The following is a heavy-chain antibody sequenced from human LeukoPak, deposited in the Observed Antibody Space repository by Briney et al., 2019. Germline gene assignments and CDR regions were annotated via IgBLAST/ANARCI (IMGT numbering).Heavy chain of an antibody. J-gene: IGHJ4*02. CDR2: IIPIFGTA. CDR3: ARVYVRASSWYDDLNRWYYFDY. CDR1: GGTFSSYA. V-gene: IGHV1-69*13. Sequence: SVKVSCKASGGTFSSYAISWVRQAPGQGLEWMGGIIPIFGTANYAQKFQGRVTITADESTSTAYMELSSLRSEDTAVYYCARVYVRASSWYDDLNRWYYFDYWGQGTLVTVSS. D-gene: IGHD6-13*01.